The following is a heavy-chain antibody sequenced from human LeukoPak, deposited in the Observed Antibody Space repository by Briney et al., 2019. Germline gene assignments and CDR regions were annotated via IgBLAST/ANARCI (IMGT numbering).Heavy chain of an antibody. CDR1: GYSFTHYW. Sequence: GEALEISFEASGYSFTHYWIGWGRQMPGKGLEWMGIIYPGDSDTRYSPSFQGQVTISADKSISTAYLHWSSLKASDTAIYYCARHQWFGELKNYGMDVWGQGTTVTVSS. CDR2: IYPGDSDT. D-gene: IGHD3-10*01. V-gene: IGHV5-51*01. J-gene: IGHJ6*02. CDR3: ARHQWFGELKNYGMDV.